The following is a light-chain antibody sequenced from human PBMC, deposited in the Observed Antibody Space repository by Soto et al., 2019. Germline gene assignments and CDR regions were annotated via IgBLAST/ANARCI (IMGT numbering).Light chain of an antibody. V-gene: IGLV2-14*01. CDR3: SSYKYDTVIPFV. CDR2: EVS. CDR1: SSDIGDYNF. Sequence: QSVLTQPASVSGSPGQSISISCTGTSSDIGDYNFVSWYQHHPGKAPKVIIYEVSNRPSGVSNRFAGSKSGNTASLTISGLQTEDEADYYCSSYKYDTVIPFVFGSGTQLTVL. J-gene: IGLJ7*01.